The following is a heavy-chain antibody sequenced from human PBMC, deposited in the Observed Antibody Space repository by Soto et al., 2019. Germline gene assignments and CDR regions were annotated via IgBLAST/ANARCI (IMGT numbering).Heavy chain of an antibody. J-gene: IGHJ4*02. Sequence: EVQLVESGGGLVQPGGSLRLSCAASGFTFSDPYMDWVRQAPGKGLEWVGRIRNKANSYTTEYAASVKGRFTISNDDSNNSLYLQMNILKTEDSAVYYCGRAPLSPNDHWGQGTLVTVSS. D-gene: IGHD3-10*01. CDR3: GRAPLSPNDH. V-gene: IGHV3-72*01. CDR1: GFTFSDPY. CDR2: IRNKANSYTT.